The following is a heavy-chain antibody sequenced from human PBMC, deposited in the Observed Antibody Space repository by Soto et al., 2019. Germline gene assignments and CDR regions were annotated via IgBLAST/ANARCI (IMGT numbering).Heavy chain of an antibody. CDR2: INHSGST. V-gene: IGHV4-34*01. CDR3: ARDLNNYDFWSGPSYYYMDV. Sequence: SETLSLTCAVYGGSFSGYYWSWIRQPPGKGLEWIGEINHSGSTNYNPSLKSRVTISVDTSKNQFSLKLSSVTPADTAVYYCARDLNNYDFWSGPSYYYMDVWGKGTTVTVSS. D-gene: IGHD3-3*01. J-gene: IGHJ6*03. CDR1: GGSFSGYY.